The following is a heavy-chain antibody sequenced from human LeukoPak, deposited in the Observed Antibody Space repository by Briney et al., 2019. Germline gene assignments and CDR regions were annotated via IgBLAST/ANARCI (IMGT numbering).Heavy chain of an antibody. V-gene: IGHV3-23*01. Sequence: GGSLRLSCAASGFTFSNYGMSWVCQAPGKGLEWVLTVTGTGGSTYYADSVKGRFTISRDNSKNTLYLQMNSLRGEDTAIYYCAKNGYSSGWYPENWGQGTLVTVSS. CDR2: VTGTGGST. J-gene: IGHJ4*02. CDR3: AKNGYSSGWYPEN. CDR1: GFTFSNYG. D-gene: IGHD6-19*01.